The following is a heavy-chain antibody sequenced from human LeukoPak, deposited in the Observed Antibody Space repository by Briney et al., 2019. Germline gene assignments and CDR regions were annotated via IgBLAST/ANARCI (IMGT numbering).Heavy chain of an antibody. CDR2: ISSSGGST. J-gene: IGHJ4*02. D-gene: IGHD5/OR15-5a*01. CDR1: GFIFSTYT. V-gene: IGHV3-23*01. CDR3: AKAAVYHDSCPDS. Sequence: PGGSLRLSCAASGFIFSTYTMNWVRQAPGKGLEWVSSISSSGGSTYYADSVKGRFTISRDNSKNTLYLQVDSLRAEDTAVYYCAKAAVYHDSCPDSWGQGTLATVSS.